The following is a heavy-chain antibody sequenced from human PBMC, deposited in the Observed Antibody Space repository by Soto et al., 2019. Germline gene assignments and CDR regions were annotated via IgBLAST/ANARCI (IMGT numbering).Heavy chain of an antibody. J-gene: IGHJ6*02. D-gene: IGHD2-15*01. CDR1: GITYGSYS. CDR3: ARDGCSPDGPCYYKWGTDV. V-gene: IGHV3-21*01. Sequence: WVSLRLSGIASGITYGSYSMNWDHLDPGKGLEWISYGAITTSIISQAYSVNGRFTISRDNAKHSVYLHVDCLRVEVTAVYYSARDGCSPDGPCYYKWGTDVWGPGTMVTVSS. CDR2: GAITTSII.